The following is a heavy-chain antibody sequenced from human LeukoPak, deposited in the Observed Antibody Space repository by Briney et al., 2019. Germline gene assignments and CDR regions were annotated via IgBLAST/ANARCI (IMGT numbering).Heavy chain of an antibody. V-gene: IGHV2-5*02. D-gene: IGHD3-10*01. J-gene: IGHJ5*02. CDR1: GFSLSTSGVG. CDR3: AHTYGSGTPRAVNWFDP. CDR2: IYWDDVK. Sequence: SGPTLVKPPQTLTLTCTFSGFSLSTSGVGVGWIRQPPGKALEWLALIYWDDVKRYSPSLINRLTITKDTSKNQVVLTMTNRDPVDTATYYCAHTYGSGTPRAVNWFDPWGQGTLVTASS.